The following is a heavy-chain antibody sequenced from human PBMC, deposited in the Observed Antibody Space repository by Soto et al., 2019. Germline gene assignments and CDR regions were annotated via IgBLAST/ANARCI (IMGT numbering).Heavy chain of an antibody. Sequence: QVQLVQSGADVKKPGSSVKVSCKTSGVSFNNNGIGWVRQAPGHGREWMGGVSPPFRTSNYARKFQGRLSITADASTGTVNMELSSLTSEDTAQYYCSSVLYYGSGLYSPYGRDVWGQGTTVTVSS. CDR1: GVSFNNNG. CDR2: VSPPFRTS. D-gene: IGHD3-10*01. CDR3: SSVLYYGSGLYSPYGRDV. J-gene: IGHJ6*02. V-gene: IGHV1-69*01.